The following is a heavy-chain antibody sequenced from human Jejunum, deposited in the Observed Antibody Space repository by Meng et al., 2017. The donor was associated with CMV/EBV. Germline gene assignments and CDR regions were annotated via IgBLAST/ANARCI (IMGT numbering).Heavy chain of an antibody. D-gene: IGHD3-3*01. V-gene: IGHV3-7*01. CDR2: IKHDGSEK. CDR3: ARGSYDFWSGYHNFWRGYLPYGMDV. J-gene: IGHJ6*02. Sequence: GRQAPGKGLEWVANIKHDGSEKNYVDSVKGRFSVSRDNAKNSLYLQMNSLRVEDTAVYYCARGSYDFWSGYHNFWRGYLPYGMDVWGQGTTVTVS.